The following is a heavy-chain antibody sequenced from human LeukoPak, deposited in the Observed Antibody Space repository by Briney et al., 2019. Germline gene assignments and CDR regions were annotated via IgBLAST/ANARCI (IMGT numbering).Heavy chain of an antibody. Sequence: GGSLRLSCAASGFTFSSYAMSWVRQAPGKGLEWVSAISGSGYSTYYADSVKGRFTISRDNSENTLYLQMNSLRAEDTAVYYCAKYYGDDPDYYYYMDVWGKGTTVTISS. D-gene: IGHD4-17*01. J-gene: IGHJ6*03. V-gene: IGHV3-23*01. CDR2: ISGSGYST. CDR1: GFTFSSYA. CDR3: AKYYGDDPDYYYYMDV.